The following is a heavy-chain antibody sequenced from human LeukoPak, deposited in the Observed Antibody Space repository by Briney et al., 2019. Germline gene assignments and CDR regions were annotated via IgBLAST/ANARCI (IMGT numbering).Heavy chain of an antibody. CDR3: ARDQGTSASGGAKGRFDY. Sequence: GSLRLSCAASGFTFRSNGMHWVRQAPGKGLEWVAFIWFDGSNKYYADSVKDRVTISRDNSKNTLYLQMSSLRVEDTAVYFCARDQGTSASGGAKGRFDYWGQGTLVTVSS. J-gene: IGHJ4*02. D-gene: IGHD2-21*01. CDR2: IWFDGSNK. CDR1: GFTFRSNG. V-gene: IGHV3-33*01.